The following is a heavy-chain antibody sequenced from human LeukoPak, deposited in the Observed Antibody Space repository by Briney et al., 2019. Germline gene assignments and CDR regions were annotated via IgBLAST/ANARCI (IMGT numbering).Heavy chain of an antibody. J-gene: IGHJ6*04. CDR1: GFTFSHYA. V-gene: IGHV3-23*01. CDR2: ISNSGDDT. CDR3: AKRRGDV. Sequence: PGGSLRLSCVVSGFTFSHYAMTWVRQAPGKGLEWVSSISNSGDDTDYADSVKGWFTVSRDNSENSLYLQMNSLGDEDTAVYYCAKRRGDVWGKGTTVTVSS.